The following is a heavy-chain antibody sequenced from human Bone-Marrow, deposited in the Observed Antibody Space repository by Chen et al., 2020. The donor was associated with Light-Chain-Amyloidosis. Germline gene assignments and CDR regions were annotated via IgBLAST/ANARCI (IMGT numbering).Heavy chain of an antibody. J-gene: IGHJ4*02. CDR1: GYTFPNYW. D-gene: IGHD5-12*01. V-gene: IGHV5-51*01. Sequence: GGSLKISCKGPGYTFPNYWIGWVRQMPGKGLEWMGVIYPDDSDARYSPSFEGQVTISADKSITTAYLQWRSLKASDTAMYYCARRRDGYNFDYWGQGTLVTVSS. CDR2: IYPDDSDA. CDR3: ARRRDGYNFDY.